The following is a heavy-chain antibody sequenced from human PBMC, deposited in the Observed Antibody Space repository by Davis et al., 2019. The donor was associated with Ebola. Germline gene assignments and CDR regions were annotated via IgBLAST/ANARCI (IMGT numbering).Heavy chain of an antibody. CDR2: IYSGDSDT. CDR1: GYTFTNYW. D-gene: IGHD3-10*01. Sequence: GESLKISCKGSGYTFTNYWIAWVRQMPGKGPEWMGIIYSGDSDTRYSPSLQGQVTISADKSISTAYLQWSSLKASDTAVYYCARLYGPGHYLNWYFNLWGRGTLVTVSS. J-gene: IGHJ2*01. CDR3: ARLYGPGHYLNWYFNL. V-gene: IGHV5-51*01.